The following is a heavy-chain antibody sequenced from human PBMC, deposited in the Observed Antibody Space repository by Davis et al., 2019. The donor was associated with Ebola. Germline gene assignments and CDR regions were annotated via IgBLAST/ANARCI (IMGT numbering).Heavy chain of an antibody. CDR2: IRNKAYGGTT. D-gene: IGHD1-26*01. CDR1: GFTFSSYW. CDR3: ARESGGGIDY. V-gene: IGHV3-49*04. J-gene: IGHJ4*02. Sequence: GGSLRLSCAASGFTFSSYWMSWVRQTPRKGLEWVGFIRNKAYGGTTEYAASVKGRFTISRDDSGNIAYLQMNSLKIEDTAVYYCARESGGGIDYWGQGTLVTVSS.